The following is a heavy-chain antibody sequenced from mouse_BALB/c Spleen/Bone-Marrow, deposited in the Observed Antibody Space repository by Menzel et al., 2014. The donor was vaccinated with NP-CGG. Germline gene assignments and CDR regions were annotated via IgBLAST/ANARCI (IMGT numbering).Heavy chain of an antibody. D-gene: IGHD2-1*01. J-gene: IGHJ4*01. CDR3: ARWDYGNLAFLRDC. Sequence: EVQGVESGPELVKPGASVKMSCKASGYIFTDYVMNWVKQRPGQGLEWIGYIIPYNGGTKYNEKFKGKATLTSDKSSNAASMEPNSLTAEDSWVYYCARWDYGNLAFLRDCWGQGTSVTASS. CDR2: IIPYNGGT. CDR1: GYIFTDYV. V-gene: IGHV1-14*01.